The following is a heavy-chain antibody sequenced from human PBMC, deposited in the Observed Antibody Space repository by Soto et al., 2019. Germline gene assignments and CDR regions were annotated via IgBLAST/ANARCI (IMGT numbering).Heavy chain of an antibody. CDR3: STRAYDTNGYYRFDP. J-gene: IGHJ5*01. D-gene: IGHD3-22*01. CDR2: INHSGRV. CDR1: GGSFSGHS. V-gene: IGHV4-34*01. Sequence: SETLSLTCAVYGGSFSGHSWTWIRQSPGKGLEWIRDINHSGRVNYSPSLTSRVTISRDTSKNQFSLTLSAGTAADTAMYYCSTRAYDTNGYYRFDPWGQGTLVTVS.